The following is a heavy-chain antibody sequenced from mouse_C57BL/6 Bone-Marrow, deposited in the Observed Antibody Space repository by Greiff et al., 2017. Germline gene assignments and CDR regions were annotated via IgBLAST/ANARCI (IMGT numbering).Heavy chain of an antibody. CDR1: GYTFTSYW. CDR3: AGVTTRYAMDY. CDR2: IDPSDSYT. J-gene: IGHJ4*01. D-gene: IGHD2-2*01. V-gene: IGHV1-69*01. Sequence: QVQLQQPGAELVMPGASVKLSCKASGYTFTSYWMHWVKQRPGQGLEWIGEIDPSDSYTNSNQKFKGKSTLTVDKSSSPAYMQLSSLTSEDSAVYYCAGVTTRYAMDYWGQGTSVTVSS.